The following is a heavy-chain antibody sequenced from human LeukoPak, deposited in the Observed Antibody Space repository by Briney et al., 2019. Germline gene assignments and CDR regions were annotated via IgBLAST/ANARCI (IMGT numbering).Heavy chain of an antibody. Sequence: SETLSLTCAVYGGSVSGYYWSWIRQPPGKGLEWIGEISHRGRTHYNPSLKGRVTISVDTSKNQFALEVDSVTAADTAVYYCARIPLYFLEPFDYWGQGILVTVSS. J-gene: IGHJ4*02. CDR3: ARIPLYFLEPFDY. CDR1: GGSVSGYY. CDR2: ISHRGRT. V-gene: IGHV4-34*01. D-gene: IGHD3-3*01.